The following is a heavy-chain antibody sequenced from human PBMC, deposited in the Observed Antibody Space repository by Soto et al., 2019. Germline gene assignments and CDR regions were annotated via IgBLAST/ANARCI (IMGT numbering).Heavy chain of an antibody. CDR1: GFTFSSYA. V-gene: IGHV3-23*01. D-gene: IGHD5-12*01. CDR2: ISGSAGST. CDR3: AKDREMATSTYYYYYGMDV. J-gene: IGHJ6*02. Sequence: PGGSLRLSCAASGFTFSSYAMSWFRQAPGKGLEWVSAISGSAGSTYYADSVKGRFTISRDNSKNTLYLQMNSLRADDTAVYYCAKDREMATSTYYYYYGMDVWGQGTTVTVSS.